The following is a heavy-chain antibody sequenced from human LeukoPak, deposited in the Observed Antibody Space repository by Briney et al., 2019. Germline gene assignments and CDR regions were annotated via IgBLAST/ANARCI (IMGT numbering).Heavy chain of an antibody. CDR3: ARMPQTDGFLTGYYSGGYFDY. V-gene: IGHV4-39*01. D-gene: IGHD3-9*01. CDR1: GGSISSSSYY. J-gene: IGHJ4*02. CDR2: IYYSGST. Sequence: SETLSLTCTVSGGSISSSSYYWGWIRQPPGKGLEWIGSIYYSGSTYYNPSLKSRVTISVDTSKNQFSLKLSSVTAADTAVYYCARMPQTDGFLTGYYSGGYFDYWGQGTLVTVSS.